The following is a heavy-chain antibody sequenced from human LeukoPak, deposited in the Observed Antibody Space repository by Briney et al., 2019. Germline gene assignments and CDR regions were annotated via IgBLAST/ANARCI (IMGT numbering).Heavy chain of an antibody. CDR3: ARAFVVVPAAHFDY. Sequence: SETLSLTCAVYGGSFSGYYWSWIRQPPGKGLEWIGEINHSGSTNYNPSLKSRVTTSVDTSKNQFSLKLSSVTAADTAVYYCARAFVVVPAAHFDYWGQGTLVTVSS. CDR2: INHSGST. D-gene: IGHD2-2*01. CDR1: GGSFSGYY. V-gene: IGHV4-34*01. J-gene: IGHJ4*02.